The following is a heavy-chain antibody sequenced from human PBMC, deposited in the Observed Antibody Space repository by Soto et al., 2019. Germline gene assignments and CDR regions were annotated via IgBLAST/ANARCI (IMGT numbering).Heavy chain of an antibody. V-gene: IGHV4-30-4*08. CDR1: GASIRSGGYY. CDR2: IYYTGST. CDR3: ASHPLNWSDADS. D-gene: IGHD1-1*01. J-gene: IGHJ4*02. Sequence: PSETLSLTCSVSGASIRSGGYYWSWLRQSPGKGLEWIGHIYYTGSTFYSPSIKSRLTISLDTSKNKFSLTMKSVTAAYTCVYYCASHPLNWSDADSWGQGVLVTVSS.